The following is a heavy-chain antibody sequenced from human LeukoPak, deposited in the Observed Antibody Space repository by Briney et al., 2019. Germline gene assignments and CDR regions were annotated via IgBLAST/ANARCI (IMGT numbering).Heavy chain of an antibody. Sequence: ASVKVSCKASGYTFTGYYMHWVRQAPGQGLERMGWINPNSGGTNYAQKFQGRVTMTRDTSISTAYMELSRLRSDDTAVYYCARSPPVVGSMDVWGQGTTVTVSS. D-gene: IGHD1-26*01. J-gene: IGHJ6*02. CDR3: ARSPPVVGSMDV. V-gene: IGHV1-2*02. CDR2: INPNSGGT. CDR1: GYTFTGYY.